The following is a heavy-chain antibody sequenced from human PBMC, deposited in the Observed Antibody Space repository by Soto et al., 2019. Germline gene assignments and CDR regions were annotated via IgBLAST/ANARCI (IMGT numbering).Heavy chain of an antibody. J-gene: IGHJ5*02. CDR3: AKADPWAWFDP. Sequence: QVQLVESGGGVVQPGRSLRLSCAASGFTFSSYGMHWVRQAPGKGLEWVAVISYDGSNKYYADSVKGRFTISRDNSKNTLYLQMNSLRAEDTAVYYCAKADPWAWFDPWGQGTLVTVSS. D-gene: IGHD7-27*01. CDR1: GFTFSSYG. V-gene: IGHV3-30*18. CDR2: ISYDGSNK.